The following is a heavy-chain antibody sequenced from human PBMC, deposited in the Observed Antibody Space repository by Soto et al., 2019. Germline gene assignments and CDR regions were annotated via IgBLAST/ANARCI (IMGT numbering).Heavy chain of an antibody. CDR2: INHSGKT. Sequence: SETLSLTCGVSGYSISSGYYWAWSRQPPGKGLEWIGSINHSGKTYYNPSLRSRVTFSVDTSKNQLSLKLSSVTAADTAVYYCVRSGDDYGSYIDSCGQGTLVTV. J-gene: IGHJ4*02. CDR1: GYSISSGYY. V-gene: IGHV4-38-2*01. D-gene: IGHD4-17*01. CDR3: VRSGDDYGSYIDS.